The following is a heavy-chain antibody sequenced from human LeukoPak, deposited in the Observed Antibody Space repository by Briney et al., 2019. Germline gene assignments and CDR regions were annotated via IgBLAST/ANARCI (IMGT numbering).Heavy chain of an antibody. CDR1: GFTFTSYW. V-gene: IGHV3-74*01. D-gene: IGHD3-10*01. CDR3: ARDHPVRGVMIPFDY. CDR2: INSDGSST. Sequence: GGSLRLSCAASGFTFTSYWMHWVRQTPGKGLVWVSRINSDGSSTGYADSVKGRFTISRDNAKNTLYLQMNSLRAEDTAVYFCARDHPVRGVMIPFDYWGQGTRVTVSS. J-gene: IGHJ4*02.